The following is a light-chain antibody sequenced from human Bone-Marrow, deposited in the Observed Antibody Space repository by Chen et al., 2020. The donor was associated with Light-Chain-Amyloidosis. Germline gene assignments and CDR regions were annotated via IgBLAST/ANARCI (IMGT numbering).Light chain of an antibody. V-gene: IGLV2-14*03. CDR1: SSDVGGYNY. Sequence: QFALTQPASVSGSPGQSTTITFTGTSSDVGGYNYVSWYQQHPGKAPKLRIYDVSNRPSGVSNRFSGSKSGNTASLTISGLQAEDEADYYCTSYTNTNTLLFGGGTELTVL. CDR3: TSYTNTNTLL. J-gene: IGLJ3*02. CDR2: DVS.